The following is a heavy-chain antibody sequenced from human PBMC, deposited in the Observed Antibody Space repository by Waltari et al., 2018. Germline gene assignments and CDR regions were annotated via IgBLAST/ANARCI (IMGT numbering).Heavy chain of an antibody. Sequence: QVQLVQSGAAVKKPGASVKVSCKVSGYTLTDLSMHWVRQAPGKGLEWMGGFDPEDGETIYAQKFRGRVTMTEDTSTDTAYMELSSLRSEDTAVYYCATPRYRAAAYEPSFDYWGQGTLVTVSS. CDR1: GYTLTDLS. J-gene: IGHJ4*02. V-gene: IGHV1-24*01. CDR2: FDPEDGET. CDR3: ATPRYRAAAYEPSFDY. D-gene: IGHD6-13*01.